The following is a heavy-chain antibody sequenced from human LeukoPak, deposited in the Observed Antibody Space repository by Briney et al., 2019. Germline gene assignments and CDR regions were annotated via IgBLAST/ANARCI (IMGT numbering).Heavy chain of an antibody. CDR3: ARDWDIVVVRPHYYYGMDV. D-gene: IGHD2-21*01. Sequence: GGSLRFSCAASGFSFSSYYMSWVRQAPGKGLEWVSSISSSSSYIYYADSVKGRFTISRDNAKNSLYLQMNSLRAEDTAVYYCARDWDIVVVRPHYYYGMDVWGQGTTVTVSS. V-gene: IGHV3-21*01. CDR1: GFSFSSYY. J-gene: IGHJ6*02. CDR2: ISSSSSYI.